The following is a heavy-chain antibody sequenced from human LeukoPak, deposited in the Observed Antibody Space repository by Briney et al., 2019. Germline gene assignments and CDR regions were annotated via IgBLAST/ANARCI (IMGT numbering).Heavy chain of an antibody. CDR2: ISWNSGSI. V-gene: IGHV3-9*01. J-gene: IGHJ4*02. CDR1: GFTFDDYA. D-gene: IGHD4-11*01. CDR3: AKGLRLQSLDY. Sequence: GGSLRLSCAASGFTFDDYAMHWVRQAPGKRLEWVSGISWNSGSIGYADSVKGRFTISRDNAKNSLYLQMNSLRAEDTALYYCAKGLRLQSLDYWGQGTLVTVSS.